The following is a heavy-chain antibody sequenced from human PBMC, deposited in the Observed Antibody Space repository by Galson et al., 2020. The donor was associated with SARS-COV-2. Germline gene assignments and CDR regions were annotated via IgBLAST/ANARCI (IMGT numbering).Heavy chain of an antibody. D-gene: IGHD3-10*01. Sequence: ASVKVSCKTSGYTFTDYYIHWMRQAPAQGFEWMGWINPNNGDTKYAQNFQGRILMTRDTYISTIYMYLNRLTSDDTAMYYCARGPSSGSFDYWGQGSPVTVSS. CDR3: ARGPSSGSFDY. CDR2: INPNNGDT. CDR1: GYTFTDYY. J-gene: IGHJ4*02. V-gene: IGHV1-2*02.